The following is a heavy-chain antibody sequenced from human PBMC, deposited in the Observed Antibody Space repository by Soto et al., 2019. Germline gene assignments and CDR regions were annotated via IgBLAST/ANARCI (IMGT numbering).Heavy chain of an antibody. J-gene: IGHJ5*02. CDR2: INHSGST. CDR1: GGSFSGYY. CDR3: ARGGGGYDFWSGYYLSGNWFDP. V-gene: IGHV4-34*01. D-gene: IGHD3-3*01. Sequence: QVQLQQWGAGLLKPSETLSLTCAVYGGSFSGYYWSWIRQPPGKGLEWIGEINHSGSTNYNPSLKSRVTISVDTSKIQFSLRLSSVTAADTAVYYCARGGGGYDFWSGYYLSGNWFDPWGQGTLVTVSS.